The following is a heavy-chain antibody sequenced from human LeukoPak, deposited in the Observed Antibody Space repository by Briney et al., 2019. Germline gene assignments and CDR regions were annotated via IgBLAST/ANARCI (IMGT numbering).Heavy chain of an antibody. CDR3: VKDQGECPGSRCYLRFLEY. D-gene: IGHD3-3*01. Sequence: GGSLRLSCAASGFNFSIYGMHWVRQAPGKGLEWVTFVRYDQSATVYEDSVQGRFAISRDNSKNTVYLQMNSLRVEDTALYFCVKDQGECPGSRCYLRFLEYWGQGTLVIVSS. CDR2: VRYDQSAT. J-gene: IGHJ4*02. V-gene: IGHV3-30*02. CDR1: GFNFSIYG.